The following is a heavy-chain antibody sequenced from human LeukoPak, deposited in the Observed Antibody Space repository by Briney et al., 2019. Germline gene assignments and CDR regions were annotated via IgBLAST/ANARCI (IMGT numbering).Heavy chain of an antibody. CDR2: TFYRSKWYN. J-gene: IGHJ5*02. CDR3: ARSVNNWFDP. V-gene: IGHV6-1*01. D-gene: IGHD2-8*01. CDR1: GDSVSSDSAA. Sequence: SQTLSLTCAISGDSVSSDSAAWNWIRQSPSSGLEWLGRTFYRSKWYNDYAVSVKSRITINPHTSKNQFSLQLNSVTPEDTAVYYCARSVNNWFDPWGQGTLVTVSS.